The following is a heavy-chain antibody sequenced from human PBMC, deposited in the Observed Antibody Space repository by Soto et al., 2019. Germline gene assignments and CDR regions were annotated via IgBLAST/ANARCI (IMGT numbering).Heavy chain of an antibody. J-gene: IGHJ5*02. CDR3: ARSGFPGYSSSWYDP. V-gene: IGHV1-2*02. Sequence: ASVKVSCKASGYTFTGYYMPWVRQAPGQGLEWMGWINPNSGGTNYAQKFQGRVTMTRDTSISTAYMELSRLRSDDTAVYYCARSGFPGYSSSWYDPWGQGTLVTVSS. CDR2: INPNSGGT. CDR1: GYTFTGYY. D-gene: IGHD6-13*01.